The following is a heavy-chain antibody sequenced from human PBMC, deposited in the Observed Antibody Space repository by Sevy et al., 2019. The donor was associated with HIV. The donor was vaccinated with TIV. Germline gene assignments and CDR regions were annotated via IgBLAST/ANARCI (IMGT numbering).Heavy chain of an antibody. CDR1: GFSFSSFG. CDR2: ISSNGGST. Sequence: GGSLRLSCSASGFSFSSFGMHWIRQAPGKGLEYVSAISSNGGSTYYADSVKGRFTISRDNSKKTLYLQMSSLRAEDTAVYYCVKNVDTTTAYFDYWGQGTLVTVSS. CDR3: VKNVDTTTAYFDY. J-gene: IGHJ4*02. V-gene: IGHV3-64D*06. D-gene: IGHD3-22*01.